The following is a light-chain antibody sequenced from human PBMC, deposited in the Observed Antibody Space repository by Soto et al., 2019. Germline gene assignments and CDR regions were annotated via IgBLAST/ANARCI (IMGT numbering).Light chain of an antibody. Sequence: EIVLMQSPATLSLSPGEGATLSCRASQSVNNNYLAWYQQRPGKAPTVLIFDTSRMHTGVPDRFSGSGSGTDFTLRISRVEPDDFAVYYCQQYGSSQFTFGPGTKVDIK. CDR3: QQYGSSQFT. CDR1: QSVNNNY. CDR2: DTS. J-gene: IGKJ3*01. V-gene: IGKV3-20*01.